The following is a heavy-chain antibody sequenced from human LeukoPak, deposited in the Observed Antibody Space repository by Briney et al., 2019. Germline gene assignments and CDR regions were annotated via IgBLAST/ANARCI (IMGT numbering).Heavy chain of an antibody. CDR1: GFTFSSYS. V-gene: IGHV3-21*01. Sequence: PGGSLRLSCAASGFTFSSYSMNWVRQAPGKGLEWVSSIDFTSRYIYNADSVKGRFTTSRDNAKNSLGLQMNSLKVEDTAVYYCATPAAGPGAEYSLYWGQGTLVIVSS. CDR2: IDFTSRYI. D-gene: IGHD6-13*01. CDR3: ATPAAGPGAEYSLY. J-gene: IGHJ1*01.